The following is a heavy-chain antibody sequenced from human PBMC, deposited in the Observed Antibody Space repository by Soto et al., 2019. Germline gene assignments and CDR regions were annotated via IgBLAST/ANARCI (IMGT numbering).Heavy chain of an antibody. CDR2: ISYDGSNK. CDR3: AKDVTVDIVNTPGY. J-gene: IGHJ4*02. V-gene: IGHV3-30*18. Sequence: GGSLRLSCVASGFSFSNFGIHWVRQAPGKGLEWVAVISYDGSNKFYADSVKARFTISRDNSKNTLYLHMNSLNTEDTAVYYCAKDVTVDIVNTPGYWGQGTLVTVSS. CDR1: GFSFSNFG. D-gene: IGHD5-12*01.